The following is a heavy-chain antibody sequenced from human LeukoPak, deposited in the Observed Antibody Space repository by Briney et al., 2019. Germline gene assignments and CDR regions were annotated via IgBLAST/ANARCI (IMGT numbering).Heavy chain of an antibody. Sequence: PGRSLRLSCAASGFTFSSYGMHWVRQAPGKGLEWVAVISYDGSNKYYADSVKGRFTISRDNSKNTLYLQMNSLRAEDTAVYYCAKDRDIVATSETDYWGQGTLVTASS. V-gene: IGHV3-30*18. CDR2: ISYDGSNK. D-gene: IGHD5-12*01. CDR3: AKDRDIVATSETDY. CDR1: GFTFSSYG. J-gene: IGHJ4*02.